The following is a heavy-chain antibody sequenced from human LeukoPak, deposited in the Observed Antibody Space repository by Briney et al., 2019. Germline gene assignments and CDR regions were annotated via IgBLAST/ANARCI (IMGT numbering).Heavy chain of an antibody. V-gene: IGHV3-30-3*01. Sequence: GRSLRLSCAASGFTFSSYAMHWVRQAPGKGLEWVAVISYDGSNKYYADSVKGRFTISRDNSKNTLYLQMNSLRAEDTAVYYCARDRRPYYYYGTDVWGQGTTVTVSS. CDR2: ISYDGSNK. CDR3: ARDRRPYYYYGTDV. J-gene: IGHJ6*02. CDR1: GFTFSSYA.